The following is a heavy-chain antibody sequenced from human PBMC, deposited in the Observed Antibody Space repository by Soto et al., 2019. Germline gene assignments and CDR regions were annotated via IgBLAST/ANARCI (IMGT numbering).Heavy chain of an antibody. CDR2: IYYSGST. J-gene: IGHJ4*02. CDR1: GGSISSYY. D-gene: IGHD3-9*01. CDR3: ASFDGYYDIFTGYGGFDY. Sequence: PSETLSLTCTVSGGSISSYYWSWIRQPPGKGLEWIGYIYYSGSTNYNPSLKSRVTISVDTSKNQFSLKLSSVTAADTAVYYCASFDGYYDIFTGYGGFDYWGQGTLVTVSS. V-gene: IGHV4-59*01.